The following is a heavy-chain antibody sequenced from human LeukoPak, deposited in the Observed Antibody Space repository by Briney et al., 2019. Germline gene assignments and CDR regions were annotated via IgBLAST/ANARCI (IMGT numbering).Heavy chain of an antibody. D-gene: IGHD1-7*01. Sequence: PGGSLRLSCAASGFSYSTYAMSWVRQAPGKGVGWGSSISGRGGSAYYADSVKGRFTISRDYSKNTVHLQMNSLRAEDTAVYYCAKETENWNYGSYFYMDVWGKGTTVTVSS. CDR2: ISGRGGSA. CDR1: GFSYSTYA. CDR3: AKETENWNYGSYFYMDV. J-gene: IGHJ6*03. V-gene: IGHV3-23*01.